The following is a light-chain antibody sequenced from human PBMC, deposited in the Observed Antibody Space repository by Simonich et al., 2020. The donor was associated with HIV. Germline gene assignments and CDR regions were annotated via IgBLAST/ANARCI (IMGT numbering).Light chain of an antibody. J-gene: IGKJ2*01. Sequence: EIVMTQSSATLSVSPGERATLSCRASQSVSSNLAWYQQKPGQAPRLLIYGASTRATGIPARCSGSGSGTEFTLTISSLQSEDFAVYYCQQYNNWPPYTFGQGTKLEIK. V-gene: IGKV3-15*01. CDR2: GAS. CDR3: QQYNNWPPYT. CDR1: QSVSSN.